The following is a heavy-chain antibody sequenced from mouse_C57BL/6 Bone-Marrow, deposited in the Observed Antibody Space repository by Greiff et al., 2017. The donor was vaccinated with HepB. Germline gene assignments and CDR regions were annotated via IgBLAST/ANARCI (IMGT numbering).Heavy chain of an antibody. V-gene: IGHV5-9*01. D-gene: IGHD1-1*01. J-gene: IGHJ1*03. CDR2: ISGGGGNT. Sequence: EVHLVESGGGLVKPGGSLKLSCAASGFTFSSYTMSWVRQTPEKRLEWVATISGGGGNTYYPDSVKGRFTISRDNAKNTLYLQMSSLRSEDTALYYCAREGTLLLDGWGTGTTVTVSS. CDR3: AREGTLLLDG. CDR1: GFTFSSYT.